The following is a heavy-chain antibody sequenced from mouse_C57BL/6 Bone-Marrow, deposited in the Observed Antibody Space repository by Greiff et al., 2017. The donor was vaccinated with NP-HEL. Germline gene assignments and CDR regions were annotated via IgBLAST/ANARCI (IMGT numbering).Heavy chain of an antibody. CDR1: GYAFSSYW. J-gene: IGHJ2*01. V-gene: IGHV1-80*01. Sequence: QVQLQQSGAELVKPGASVKISCKASGYAFSSYWMNWVKQRPGKGLEWIGQIYPGDGDTNYNGKFKGKATLTADKSSSTAYMQLSSLTSEDSAVDFCQGGRQLRLGYFDYWGQGTTLTVSS. CDR3: QGGRQLRLGYFDY. D-gene: IGHD3-2*02. CDR2: IYPGDGDT.